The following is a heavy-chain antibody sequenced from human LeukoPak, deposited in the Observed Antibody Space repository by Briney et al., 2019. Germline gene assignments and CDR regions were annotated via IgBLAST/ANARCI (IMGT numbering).Heavy chain of an antibody. J-gene: IGHJ4*02. Sequence: PGGSLRLSCAASGFTFSSYSMSWVRQAPGKGLEWVSIISGSDGRTYYADSVKGRFTISRDNSKNTVYLQMNSLTAEDTAVYYCAGIPQVAIFYVPNFDYWGQGTLVTVSS. CDR3: AGIPQVAIFYVPNFDY. D-gene: IGHD3-3*01. CDR2: ISGSDGRT. V-gene: IGHV3-23*01. CDR1: GFTFSSYS.